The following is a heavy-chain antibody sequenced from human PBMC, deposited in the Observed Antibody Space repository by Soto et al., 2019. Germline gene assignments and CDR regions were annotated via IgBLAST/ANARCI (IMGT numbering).Heavy chain of an antibody. Sequence: QVQLVQSGAEVKKPGASVKVSCKASGYTFSSYGITWVRQAPRQGLEGMGWISVYNGKTNYAQKVQGRVTLTTDTSTTTAYMELRSLRSDDTAVYYCAIWAGQNRDFGGPSDYWGQGTMVTVSS. CDR3: AIWAGQNRDFGGPSDY. D-gene: IGHD4-17*01. V-gene: IGHV1-18*04. J-gene: IGHJ4*02. CDR2: ISVYNGKT. CDR1: GYTFSSYG.